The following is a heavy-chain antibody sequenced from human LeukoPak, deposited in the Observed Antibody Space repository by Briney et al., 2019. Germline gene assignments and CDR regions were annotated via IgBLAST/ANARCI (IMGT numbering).Heavy chain of an antibody. D-gene: IGHD3-10*01. CDR3: AKVEFYYGLSSYYSD. CDR2: ISSSGSTI. Sequence: GGSLRLSCAASGFTFSSYEMNWVRQAPGKGLGWVSYISSSGSTIYYADSVKGRFTISRDNSKNTLYLQMNSLRVDDKAIYSCAKVEFYYGLSSYYSDWGLGTLVTVSS. CDR1: GFTFSSYE. V-gene: IGHV3-48*03. J-gene: IGHJ4*02.